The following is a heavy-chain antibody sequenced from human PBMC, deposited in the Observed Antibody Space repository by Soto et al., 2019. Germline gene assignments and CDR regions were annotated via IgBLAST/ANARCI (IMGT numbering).Heavy chain of an antibody. Sequence: QVQLVQSGAEVKKPGASVKVSCKASGYTFTSHGITWVRQAPGQGLEWMVWISAYNGNTNYAQKLQGRVTMTTDTSTSTAYREQRSLRSDDTAVYYCARISGYDGDNWFDPWGQGTMVTVSS. V-gene: IGHV1-18*01. CDR1: GYTFTSHG. D-gene: IGHD5-12*01. CDR2: ISAYNGNT. CDR3: ARISGYDGDNWFDP. J-gene: IGHJ5*02.